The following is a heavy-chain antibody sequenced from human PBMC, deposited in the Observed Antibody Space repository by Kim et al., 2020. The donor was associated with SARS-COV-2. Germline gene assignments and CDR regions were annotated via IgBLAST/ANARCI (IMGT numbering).Heavy chain of an antibody. CDR2: IYYSGST. J-gene: IGHJ4*02. V-gene: IGHV4-39*07. CDR1: GGSISSSSYY. D-gene: IGHD3-22*01. Sequence: SETLSLTCTVSGGSISSSSYYWGWIRQPPGKGLEWIGSIYYSGSTYYNPSLKSRVTISVDTSKNQFSLKLSSVTAADTAVYYCARDSYYDSSGYYRWGQGTLVTVSS. CDR3: ARDSYYDSSGYYR.